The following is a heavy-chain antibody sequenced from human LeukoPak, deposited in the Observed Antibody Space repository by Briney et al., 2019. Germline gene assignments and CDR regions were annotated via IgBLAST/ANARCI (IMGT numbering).Heavy chain of an antibody. J-gene: IGHJ4*02. CDR2: IKSKTDGGTT. CDR3: TTNERYFDWLLPIDY. D-gene: IGHD3-9*01. Sequence: GGSLRLSCAASGFTFSNAWMSWVRQAPGKGLEWVGRIKSKTDGGTTDYAAPVKGRFTISRDDSKNTLYLRMNSLKTEDTAVYYCTTNERYFDWLLPIDYWGQGTLVTVSS. V-gene: IGHV3-15*01. CDR1: GFTFSNAW.